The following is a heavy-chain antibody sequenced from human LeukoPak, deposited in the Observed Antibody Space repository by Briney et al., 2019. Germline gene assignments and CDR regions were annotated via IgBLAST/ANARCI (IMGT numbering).Heavy chain of an antibody. Sequence: GGSLRLSCAASGFTFSSYGMHWVRQAPGKGLEWVAVISYDGSNKYYADSVKGRFTISRDNAKNSLYLQMNSLRAEDTAVYYCARDLSRGWYKWLDPWGQGTLVTVSS. J-gene: IGHJ5*02. CDR3: ARDLSRGWYKWLDP. D-gene: IGHD6-19*01. V-gene: IGHV3-30*03. CDR1: GFTFSSYG. CDR2: ISYDGSNK.